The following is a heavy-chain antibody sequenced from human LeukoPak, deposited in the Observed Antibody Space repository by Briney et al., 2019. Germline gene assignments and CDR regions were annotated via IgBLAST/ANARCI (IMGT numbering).Heavy chain of an antibody. Sequence: ASVKVSCKASGYTFTNYYMHWVRQAPGQGLEWMGIINPSGGSTNYAQKFQGRVTMTRDMSTSTVYMELSSVRSEDTAVYYCAREPFADYDTSGNLPSPFDYWGQGTLVTVSS. D-gene: IGHD3-22*01. V-gene: IGHV1-46*01. CDR2: INPSGGST. CDR1: GYTFTNYY. J-gene: IGHJ4*02. CDR3: AREPFADYDTSGNLPSPFDY.